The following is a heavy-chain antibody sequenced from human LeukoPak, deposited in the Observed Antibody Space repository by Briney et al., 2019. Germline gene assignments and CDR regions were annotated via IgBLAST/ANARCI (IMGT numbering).Heavy chain of an antibody. D-gene: IGHD5-12*01. CDR1: GGSISSYY. J-gene: IGHJ4*02. V-gene: IGHV4-4*07. Sequence: SETLSLTCTVSGGSISSYYWSWLRQPAGKGLEWIGRIYASGSTYYNPSLKSRVTMSVDTSKNQFSLRLTTVTAADTAVYYCARLAQGGSKTYYFDYWGQGTLVTVSS. CDR3: ARLAQGGSKTYYFDY. CDR2: IYASGST.